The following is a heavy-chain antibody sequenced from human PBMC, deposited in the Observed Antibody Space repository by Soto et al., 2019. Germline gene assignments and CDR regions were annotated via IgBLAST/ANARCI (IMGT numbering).Heavy chain of an antibody. CDR2: ISVYNGNT. V-gene: IGHV1-18*01. CDR1: GYTFTSYG. J-gene: IGHJ4*02. CDR3: ARSLPDYYDNSGYYEH. D-gene: IGHD3-22*01. Sequence: SVKVSCKASGYTFTSYGISWVRQAPGQGLEWMGWISVYNGNTNYAQKLQGRVTMTTDTSTSTAYMELRSLRSDDTAVYYCARSLPDYYDNSGYYEHWGQGTLVTVSS.